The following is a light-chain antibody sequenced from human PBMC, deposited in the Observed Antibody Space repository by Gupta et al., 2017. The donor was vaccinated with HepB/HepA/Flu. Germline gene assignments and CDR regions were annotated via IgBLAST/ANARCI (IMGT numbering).Light chain of an antibody. J-gene: IGKJ5*01. V-gene: IGKV3-11*01. CDR3: QQLSNGHLSIT. CDR2: DAS. CDR1: QSVSRY. Sequence: EIVLAQSPATLPLSPGERATLSCRASQSVSRYLAWYQKKPGQAPMLLIYDASNRAKGIMAKFSGSGDGTDSTLTMSSREPEDFAVYYCQQLSNGHLSITFGQGTRVEIK.